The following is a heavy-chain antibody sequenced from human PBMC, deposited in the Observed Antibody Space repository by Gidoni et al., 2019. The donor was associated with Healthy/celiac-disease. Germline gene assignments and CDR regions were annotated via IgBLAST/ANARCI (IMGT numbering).Heavy chain of an antibody. V-gene: IGHV4-31*03. Sequence: QVQLQQSGPGLVKPSQPLSLTCTFSGRSISSAGYYWSWIRQHPGKGLEWIWYTYYRGSTYYNPSLKSRVTISVDTSKNQFSLKLSSVTAADTAVYYCAREGYYDSSGYYYYGMDVWGQGTTVTVS. CDR3: AREGYYDSSGYYYYGMDV. CDR2: TYYRGST. J-gene: IGHJ6*02. D-gene: IGHD3-22*01. CDR1: GRSISSAGYY.